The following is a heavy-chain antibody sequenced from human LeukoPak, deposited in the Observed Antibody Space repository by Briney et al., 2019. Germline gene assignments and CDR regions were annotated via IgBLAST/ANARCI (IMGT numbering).Heavy chain of an antibody. CDR3: ARWDDSAWAFGS. V-gene: IGHV4-59*08. CDR1: GGSIRTYS. CDR2: ISHSGTT. Sequence: MTSETLSLTCIVSGGSIRTYSWNWIRQSPGKGLEWIGYISHSGTTSYRSSLKSRVTISVDTPKNQLSLKLASVTAADTAVYFCARWDDSAWAFGSWGPGTLVTVSS. D-gene: IGHD6-19*01. J-gene: IGHJ4*02.